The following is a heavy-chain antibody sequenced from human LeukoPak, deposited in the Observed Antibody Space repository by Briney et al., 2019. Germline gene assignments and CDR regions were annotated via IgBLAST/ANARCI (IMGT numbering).Heavy chain of an antibody. CDR2: ISGSGGST. CDR3: AGSSGYFDSTLFDY. CDR1: GFTFSSYG. J-gene: IGHJ4*02. V-gene: IGHV3-23*01. D-gene: IGHD3-22*01. Sequence: GGSLRLSCAASGFTFSSYGMSWVRQAPGKGLEWVSAISGSGGSTYYADSVEGRFTISRDNSKNTLYLQMNSLRAEDTAVYYCAGSSGYFDSTLFDYWGQGTLVTVSS.